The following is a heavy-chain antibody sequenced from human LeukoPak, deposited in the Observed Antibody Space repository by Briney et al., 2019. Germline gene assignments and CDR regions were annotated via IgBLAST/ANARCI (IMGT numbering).Heavy chain of an antibody. CDR1: GYTFTGYY. Sequence: GSSVKVSCKASGYTFTGYYMHWVRQAPGQGLEWMGCINPNSGGTNYAQKFQGRVTMTRDTSISTAYMELSRLRSDDTAVYYCARDKGVWSGYFDYWGQGTLVTVSS. J-gene: IGHJ4*02. CDR3: ARDKGVWSGYFDY. V-gene: IGHV1-2*02. D-gene: IGHD3-3*01. CDR2: INPNSGGT.